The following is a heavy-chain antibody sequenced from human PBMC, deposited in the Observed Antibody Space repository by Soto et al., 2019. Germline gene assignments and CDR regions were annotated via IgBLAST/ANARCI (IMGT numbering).Heavy chain of an antibody. J-gene: IGHJ6*02. CDR3: ARVGRNYDFASGESRQGGYYCMEV. Sequence: SVQVSCTASGYTFTSYGISWVRQAPGQGLEWMGWISAYNGNTNYAQKLQGRVTMTTDTSTSTAYMGLRSLRSDVTAVYDCARVGRNYDFASGESRQGGYYCMEVWG. D-gene: IGHD3-3*01. CDR1: GYTFTSYG. V-gene: IGHV1-18*04. CDR2: ISAYNGNT.